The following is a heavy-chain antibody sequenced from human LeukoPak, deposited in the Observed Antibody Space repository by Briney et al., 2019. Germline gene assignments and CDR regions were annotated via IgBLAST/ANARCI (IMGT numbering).Heavy chain of an antibody. J-gene: IGHJ3*02. CDR3: ARGYGGPPWALCAFDI. D-gene: IGHD4-23*01. CDR2: INHSGST. CDR1: GGSFSGYY. V-gene: IGHV4-34*01. Sequence: PSETLSLTCAVYGGSFSGYYWSWIRQPRGKGLEWIGVINHSGSTNYNPSLKSRVTISVDTSKNQFSLKLSSVTAADTAVYYCARGYGGPPWALCAFDIWGQGTMVTVSS.